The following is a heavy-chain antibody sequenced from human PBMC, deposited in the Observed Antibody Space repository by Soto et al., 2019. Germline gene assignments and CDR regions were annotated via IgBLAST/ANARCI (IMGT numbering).Heavy chain of an antibody. Sequence: SATLSLTCTVSGGSFSSGIYYWSWIRQPPGKGLEWIGYIYYSGSTNYNPSLKSRVTISVDTSKNQFSLKLSSVTAADTAVYYCARARGQQLVRDYYYYGMDVWGQGTTVTVSS. CDR2: IYYSGST. J-gene: IGHJ6*02. CDR3: ARARGQQLVRDYYYYGMDV. D-gene: IGHD6-13*01. CDR1: GGSFSSGIYY. V-gene: IGHV4-61*01.